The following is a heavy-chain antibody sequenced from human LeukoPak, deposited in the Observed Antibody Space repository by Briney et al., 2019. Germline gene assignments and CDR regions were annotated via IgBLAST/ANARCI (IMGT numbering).Heavy chain of an antibody. CDR1: GFTFSSYA. Sequence: GGSLRLSCAASGFTFSSYAMSWVRQAPGKGLEGVSAISGSGGSTYYADSVKGRFTISRDNSKNTLYLQMNSLRAEDTAVYYCAKTDLGGFGFDYWGQGTLVTVSS. D-gene: IGHD3-10*01. CDR3: AKTDLGGFGFDY. V-gene: IGHV3-23*01. J-gene: IGHJ4*02. CDR2: ISGSGGST.